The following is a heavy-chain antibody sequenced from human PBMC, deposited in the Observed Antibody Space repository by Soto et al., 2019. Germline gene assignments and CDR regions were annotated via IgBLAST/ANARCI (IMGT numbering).Heavy chain of an antibody. Sequence: SETLSLTCAVYGGSFSGYYWSWIRQPPGKGLEWIGEINHSGSTNYNPSLKSRVTISVDTSKNQFSLKLSSVTAADTAVYYCARRVRGDYPVDYWGQGTLVTVSS. CDR2: INHSGST. CDR1: GGSFSGYY. D-gene: IGHD3-10*01. J-gene: IGHJ4*02. CDR3: ARRVRGDYPVDY. V-gene: IGHV4-34*01.